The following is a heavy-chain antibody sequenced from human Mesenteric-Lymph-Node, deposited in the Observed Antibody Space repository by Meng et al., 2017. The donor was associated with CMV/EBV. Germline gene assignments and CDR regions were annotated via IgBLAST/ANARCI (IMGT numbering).Heavy chain of an antibody. CDR3: TRRGGYYDSSGYYSADY. J-gene: IGHJ4*02. Sequence: GESLKISCAASGFTFSSYAMSWVRQASGKGLEWVGRIRSKANSYATAYAASVKGRFTISRDDSKNTAYLQMNSLKTEDTAVYYCTRRGGYYDSSGYYSADYWGQGTLVTVSS. V-gene: IGHV3-73*01. D-gene: IGHD3-22*01. CDR2: IRSKANSYAT. CDR1: GFTFSSYA.